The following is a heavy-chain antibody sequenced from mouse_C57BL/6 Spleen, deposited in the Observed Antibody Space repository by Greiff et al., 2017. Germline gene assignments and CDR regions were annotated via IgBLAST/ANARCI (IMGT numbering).Heavy chain of an antibody. CDR3: AQDQAYYNNYDAMDY. J-gene: IGHJ4*01. Sequence: VQLQQSGAELMKPGASVKLSCKATGYTFTGYWIEWVKQRPGHGLEWIGEILPGSGCTNYNEKFKGKATFTADTSSNTAYMQLSSLTTEDSAIYYGAQDQAYYNNYDAMDYWGQGTSVTVSA. V-gene: IGHV1-9*01. D-gene: IGHD6-5*01. CDR1: GYTFTGYW. CDR2: ILPGSGCT.